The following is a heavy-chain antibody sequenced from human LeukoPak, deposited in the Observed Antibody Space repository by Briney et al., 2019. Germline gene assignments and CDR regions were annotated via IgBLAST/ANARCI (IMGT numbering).Heavy chain of an antibody. V-gene: IGHV1-8*01. J-gene: IGHJ3*01. D-gene: IGHD2-21*01. CDR3: ARGSRAHNRAFDL. Sequence: ASVKVSFQASGYTFTSYDINWVRQATGQGLEWMGWMNPNSGNTGYAQKFQGRVTMTRNTSISTAYMELSSLRSEDTAVYYCARGSRAHNRAFDLWGQGTVVSVSS. CDR2: MNPNSGNT. CDR1: GYTFTSYD.